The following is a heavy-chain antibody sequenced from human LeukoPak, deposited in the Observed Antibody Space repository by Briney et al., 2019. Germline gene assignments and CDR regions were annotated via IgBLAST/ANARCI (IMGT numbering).Heavy chain of an antibody. Sequence: PGGSLRLSCAASGFTFSSYAMSWVRQAPGKGLEWVSTITGSGANTYYADSVKGRFTISRDKSKNTLYLQMNSLRAEDTAVYYCAKAPVASGSYYFDYWGQGTLVTVSS. J-gene: IGHJ4*02. V-gene: IGHV3-23*01. CDR3: AKAPVASGSYYFDY. CDR2: ITGSGANT. CDR1: GFTFSSYA. D-gene: IGHD1-26*01.